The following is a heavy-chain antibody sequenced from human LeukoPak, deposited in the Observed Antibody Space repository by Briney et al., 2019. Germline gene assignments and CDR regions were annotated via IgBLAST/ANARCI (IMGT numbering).Heavy chain of an antibody. D-gene: IGHD3-3*01. Sequence: AGGSLRLSCSASGFTFSSYTRSWVRQAPGKGLEWVSSISSGSNYIYYADSMKGRVTISRDKAKNSLFLQMNSLTAEDTAVYFCTREVAADQDFGVVSNYFDYWGQGTLVTVSS. CDR3: TREVAADQDFGVVSNYFDY. CDR1: GFTFSSYT. CDR2: ISSGSNYI. J-gene: IGHJ4*02. V-gene: IGHV3-21*01.